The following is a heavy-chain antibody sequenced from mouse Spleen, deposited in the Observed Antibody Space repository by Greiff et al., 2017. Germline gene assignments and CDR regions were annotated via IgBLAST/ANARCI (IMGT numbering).Heavy chain of an antibody. CDR2: ISNLAYSI. V-gene: IGHV5-15*01. Sequence: EVQLVESGGGLVKPGGSLKLSCAASGFTFSDYGMAWVRQAPGKGPEWVAFISNLAYSIYYADTVTGRFTISRENAKNTLYLEMSSLRSEDTAMYYCARQGDYYGSSYFDYWGQGTTLTVSS. CDR3: ARQGDYYGSSYFDY. D-gene: IGHD1-1*01. J-gene: IGHJ2*01. CDR1: GFTFSDYG.